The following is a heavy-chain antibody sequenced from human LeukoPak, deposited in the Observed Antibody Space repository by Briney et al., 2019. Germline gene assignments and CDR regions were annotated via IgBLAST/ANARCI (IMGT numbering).Heavy chain of an antibody. CDR3: ARDGSGHFDY. D-gene: IGHD6-19*01. J-gene: IGHJ4*02. CDR2: INPSGGST. V-gene: IGHV1-46*03. CDR1: GYTFTSYY. Sequence: ASVKVSCKASGYTFTSYYMHWVRHAPGQGLEWMGIINPSGGSTSYAQKFQGRVTITRDTSTSTVYMELSSLRSEDTAVYYCARDGSGHFDYWGQGTLVTVSS.